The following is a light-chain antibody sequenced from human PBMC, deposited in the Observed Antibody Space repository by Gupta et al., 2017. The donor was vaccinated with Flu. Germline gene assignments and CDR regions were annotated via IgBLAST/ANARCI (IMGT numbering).Light chain of an antibody. CDR3: QQYNDYSPDG. CDR2: KAS. CDR1: QSIRTW. Sequence: DIQMTQSPSTLSASVGDRVTITCRASQSIRTWLAWYQHKPGKAPNLLIYKASTLESGVPSRFSGSGSGTEFTLTISSLQPDDSATYYCQQYNDYSPDGFGPGTKLEI. V-gene: IGKV1-5*03. J-gene: IGKJ2*03.